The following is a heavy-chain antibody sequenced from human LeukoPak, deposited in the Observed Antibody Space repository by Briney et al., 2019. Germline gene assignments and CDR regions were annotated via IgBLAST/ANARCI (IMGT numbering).Heavy chain of an antibody. V-gene: IGHV3-21*01. CDR1: GFTFSSYS. J-gene: IGHJ4*02. CDR2: MSSGSRYI. D-gene: IGHD3-3*01. CDR3: ARDRPTGASRLFVVQ. Sequence: GGSLRPSCAASGFTFSSYSMTWVRQAPRKGLEWVSSMSSGSRYIYYADSVRGRFTISRDNAKNSLYLLMNSLRAEDTAVYYCARDRPTGASRLFVVQWGQGTLVTVSS.